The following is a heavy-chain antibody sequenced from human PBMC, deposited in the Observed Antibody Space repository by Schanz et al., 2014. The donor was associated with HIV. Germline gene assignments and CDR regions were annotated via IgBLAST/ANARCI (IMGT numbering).Heavy chain of an antibody. CDR3: ANTEYPYSSSSDYYYGMDV. Sequence: QVQLVESGGGVVQPGKSLRLSCVASGFTFSSYGMHWVRQAPGKGLEWVAVIWYDGSNKYYADSVKGRFTISKDNSKNTLYLQMNSLRAQDTAVYYCANTEYPYSSSSDYYYGMDVWGQGTLVTVSS. V-gene: IGHV3-33*06. CDR1: GFTFSSYG. D-gene: IGHD6-6*01. J-gene: IGHJ6*02. CDR2: IWYDGSNK.